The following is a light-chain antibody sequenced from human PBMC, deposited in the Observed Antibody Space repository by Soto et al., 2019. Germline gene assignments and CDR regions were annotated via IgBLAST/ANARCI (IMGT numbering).Light chain of an antibody. CDR2: PNN. CDR1: SSNIGSNT. CDR3: AAWDDSLNGRV. Sequence: QSVLTQPPSASGTPGQRVTISCSGSSSNIGSNTVNWYQQLPGTAPKLLIYPNNQRPSGVPDRFSGSKSGTSASLAISGLQSEDEADYYCAAWDDSLNGRVFGTGTKVTVL. J-gene: IGLJ1*01. V-gene: IGLV1-44*01.